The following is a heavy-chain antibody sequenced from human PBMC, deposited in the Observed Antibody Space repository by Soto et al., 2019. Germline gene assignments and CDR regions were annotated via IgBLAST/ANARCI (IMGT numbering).Heavy chain of an antibody. D-gene: IGHD2-15*01. Sequence: GSLRLSCAASGFTFSSYAMSWVRQAPGKRLEWVSAISGSGGSTYYADSVKGRFTISRDNSKNTLYLQMNSLRAEDMAVYYCAKDLCSGGSCYFDYWGQGTLVTVSS. CDR1: GFTFSSYA. CDR3: AKDLCSGGSCYFDY. CDR2: ISGSGGST. J-gene: IGHJ4*02. V-gene: IGHV3-23*01.